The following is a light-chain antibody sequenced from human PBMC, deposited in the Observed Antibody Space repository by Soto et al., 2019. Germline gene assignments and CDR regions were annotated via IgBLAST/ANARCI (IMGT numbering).Light chain of an antibody. V-gene: IGKV1-5*03. Sequence: DIQMTQSPSTLSASEGDRVTITCRASQSISTWLAWYQQKPGKAPKLLIYKASSLESGVPSRFSGSGSGTEFTLTISSLQPDDFATYYCQQYNDYSPYTFGQGTKLEIK. CDR1: QSISTW. CDR2: KAS. CDR3: QQYNDYSPYT. J-gene: IGKJ2*01.